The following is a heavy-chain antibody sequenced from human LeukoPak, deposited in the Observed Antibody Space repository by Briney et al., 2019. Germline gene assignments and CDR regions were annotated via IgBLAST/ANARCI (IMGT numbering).Heavy chain of an antibody. J-gene: IGHJ6*03. V-gene: IGHV4-4*07. Sequence: SETLSLTRTVSGGSTSSYFWSWIRQPAGKGLEWIGRISTSGSTNYNPSLKSRVSMSVDTSKKQFSLRLTTVTAADTAVYYCGVSVNYYYMDVWGKGTTVTVSS. CDR2: ISTSGST. CDR1: GGSTSSYF. D-gene: IGHD4-23*01. CDR3: GVSVNYYYMDV.